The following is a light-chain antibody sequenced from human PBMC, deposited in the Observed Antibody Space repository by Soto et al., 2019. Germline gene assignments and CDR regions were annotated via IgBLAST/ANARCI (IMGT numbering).Light chain of an antibody. V-gene: IGLV4-69*01. CDR2: LNSDGSH. CDR1: SGHSSYA. Sequence: QLVLTQSPSASASLGASVKLTRALSSGHSSYAIAWHQQQPEKGPRALMKLNSDGSHTRGDGIPDRFSGSSSGAERYLTISSLQSEDEADYYCQTWGTGILVFGGGTKLTVL. CDR3: QTWGTGILV. J-gene: IGLJ3*02.